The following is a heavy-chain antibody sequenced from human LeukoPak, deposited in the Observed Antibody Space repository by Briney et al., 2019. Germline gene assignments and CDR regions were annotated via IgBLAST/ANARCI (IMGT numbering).Heavy chain of an antibody. D-gene: IGHD4-17*01. CDR2: IIPILGIA. Sequence: WASVKVSCKASGGTFSSYAISWVRQAPGQGLEWMGRIIPILGIANYAQKFQGRVTITADKSTSTAYMELSSLRSEDTAVYYCARDNPGPPVTTSHNWFDPWGQGTLVTVSS. V-gene: IGHV1-69*04. CDR1: GGTFSSYA. J-gene: IGHJ5*02. CDR3: ARDNPGPPVTTSHNWFDP.